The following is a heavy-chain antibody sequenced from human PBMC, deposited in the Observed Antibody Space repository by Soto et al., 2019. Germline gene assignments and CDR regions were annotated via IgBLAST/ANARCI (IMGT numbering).Heavy chain of an antibody. CDR3: ARDLRGNYYGSGKGYYYVMDV. J-gene: IGHJ6*02. D-gene: IGHD3-10*01. V-gene: IGHV4-31*03. CDR1: GGSISSGGYY. CDR2: IYYSGST. Sequence: PSETLSLTYTVSGGSISSGGYYWSWIRQHPGKGLEGIGYIYYSGSTCYNPSLKSRVTISVDKYKNQFSLKLSSVTAADTAVYYCARDLRGNYYGSGKGYYYVMDVWGQGTTVT.